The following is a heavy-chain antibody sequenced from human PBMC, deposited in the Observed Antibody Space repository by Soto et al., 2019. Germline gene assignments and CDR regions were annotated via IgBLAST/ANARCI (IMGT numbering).Heavy chain of an antibody. CDR3: ARGGSSSWYLRWFDP. D-gene: IGHD6-13*01. CDR2: IWYDGSNK. Sequence: ESGGGVVQPGRSLRLSCAASGFTFINYGMHWVRQAPGKGLEWVAVIWYDGSNKYYADSVKGRFTISRDNSKNTLYLQMNSLRVEDTAVYYCARGGSSSWYLRWFDPCGQGTLVTVSS. CDR1: GFTFINYG. J-gene: IGHJ5*02. V-gene: IGHV3-33*01.